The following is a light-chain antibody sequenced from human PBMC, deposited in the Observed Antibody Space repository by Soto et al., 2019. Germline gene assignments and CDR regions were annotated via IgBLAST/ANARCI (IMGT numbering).Light chain of an antibody. CDR3: QQSYSTLGTWT. CDR1: QRITRD. J-gene: IGKJ1*01. Sequence: DIQMTQSPSSLSASVGDRVTVSCRASQRITRDLNWYQQKPGKAPRLLIYGASRLQSGVPSRFSASGSGTDFTLTISSLEPEDFATYDCQQSYSTLGTWTFGQGTKVEIK. CDR2: GAS. V-gene: IGKV1-39*01.